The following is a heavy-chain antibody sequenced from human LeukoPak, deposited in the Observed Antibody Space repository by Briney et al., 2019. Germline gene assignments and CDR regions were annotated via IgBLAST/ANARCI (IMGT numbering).Heavy chain of an antibody. V-gene: IGHV4-34*01. CDR1: GGSFSGYY. J-gene: IGHJ6*03. Sequence: PSETLSPTCAVYGGSFSGYYWSWIRQPPGKGLEWIGEINHSGSTNYNPSLKSRVTISVDTSKNQFSLKLSSVTAADTAVYCCARGALQYCSGGSCPIYYYYYMDVWGKGTTVTVSS. CDR2: INHSGST. CDR3: ARGALQYCSGGSCPIYYYYYMDV. D-gene: IGHD2-15*01.